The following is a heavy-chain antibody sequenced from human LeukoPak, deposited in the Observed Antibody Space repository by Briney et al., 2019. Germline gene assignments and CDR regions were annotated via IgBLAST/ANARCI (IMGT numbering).Heavy chain of an antibody. D-gene: IGHD6-13*01. J-gene: IGHJ4*02. CDR1: GFTFSNYA. CDR2: ISSSGGST. CDR3: AKPTSGLAAAGFDC. Sequence: GGSLRLSCAASGFTFSNYAMSWVRQAPGKGLEWVSSISSSGGSTFYADSVKGRFTISRDKSKNTLHLQMNSLKAEDTAVYYCAKPTSGLAAAGFDCWGQGTLVTVSS. V-gene: IGHV3-23*01.